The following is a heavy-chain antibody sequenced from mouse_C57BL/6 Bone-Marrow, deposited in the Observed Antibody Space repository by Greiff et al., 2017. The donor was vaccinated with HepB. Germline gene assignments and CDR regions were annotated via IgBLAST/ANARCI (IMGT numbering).Heavy chain of an antibody. CDR3: ARDPLITTVVAEDY. Sequence: EVQGVESGPGMVKPSQSLSLTCTVTGYSITSGYDWHWIRHFPGNKLEWMGYISYSGSTNYNPSLKSRISITHDTSKNHFFLKLNSVTTEDTATYYCARDPLITTVVAEDYWGQGTSVTVSS. D-gene: IGHD1-1*01. V-gene: IGHV3-1*01. J-gene: IGHJ4*01. CDR2: ISYSGST. CDR1: GYSITSGYD.